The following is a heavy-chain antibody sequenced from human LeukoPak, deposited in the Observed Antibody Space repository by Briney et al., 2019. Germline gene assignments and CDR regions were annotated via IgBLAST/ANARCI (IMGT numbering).Heavy chain of an antibody. Sequence: ASVKVSCTTSGNTFTNYYIHWVRQAPGQGLEWMGRINPNSGGTNYAQKFQGRVTMTRDTSISTAYMELSRLRSDDTAVYYCARTINYDSSGYYPLFDYWGQGTLVTVSS. CDR2: INPNSGGT. J-gene: IGHJ4*02. CDR3: ARTINYDSSGYYPLFDY. V-gene: IGHV1-2*06. D-gene: IGHD3-22*01. CDR1: GNTFTNYY.